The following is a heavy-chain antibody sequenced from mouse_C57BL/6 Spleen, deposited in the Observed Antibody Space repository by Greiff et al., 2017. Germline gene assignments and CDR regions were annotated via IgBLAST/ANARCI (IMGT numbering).Heavy chain of an antibody. J-gene: IGHJ2*01. CDR1: GFNIKDDY. V-gene: IGHV14-4*01. Sequence: VTLKESGAELVRPGASVKLSCTASGFNIKDDYMHWVKQRPEQGLEWIGWIDPENGDTEYASKFQGKATITADTSSNTAYLQLSSLTSEDTAVYYCARGALLRHFDYWGQGNTLPGSS. CDR3: ARGALLRHFDY. CDR2: IDPENGDT. D-gene: IGHD1-2*01.